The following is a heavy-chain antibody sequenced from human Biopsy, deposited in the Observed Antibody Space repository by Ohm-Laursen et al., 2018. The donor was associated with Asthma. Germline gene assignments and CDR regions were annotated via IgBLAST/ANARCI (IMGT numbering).Heavy chain of an antibody. V-gene: IGHV1-3*01. CDR2: INAGNGNT. CDR3: ARTYYDFLTGQVNDAFDI. J-gene: IGHJ3*02. Sequence: ASVKASCKASGYTFISYAIHWVRQAPGQRLEWMGWINAGNGNTKYSQKFQGRVTITRDTSASTAYMELSSPRSEDTAVYYCARTYYDFLTGQVNDAFDIWGQGTMVTVSS. CDR1: GYTFISYA. D-gene: IGHD3-9*01.